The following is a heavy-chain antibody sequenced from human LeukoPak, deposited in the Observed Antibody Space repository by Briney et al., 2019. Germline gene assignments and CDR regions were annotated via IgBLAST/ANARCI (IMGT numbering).Heavy chain of an antibody. CDR3: ARVDGDGYNIPDY. CDR1: GGSFSSYY. D-gene: IGHD5-24*01. CDR2: INHSGNT. J-gene: IGHJ4*02. Sequence: SETLSLTCAVYGGSFSSYYWSWIRQPPGKGLEWIGEINHSGNTNYNPSLKSRVTISVDTSKNQFSLKLSSVTAADTAVYYCARVDGDGYNIPDYWGQGTLVTVSS. V-gene: IGHV4-34*01.